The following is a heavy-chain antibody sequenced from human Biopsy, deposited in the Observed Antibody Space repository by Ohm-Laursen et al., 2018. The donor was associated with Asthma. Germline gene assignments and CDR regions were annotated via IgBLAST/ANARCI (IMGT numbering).Heavy chain of an antibody. CDR3: AKRRGYSGHDNDY. D-gene: IGHD5-12*01. J-gene: IGHJ4*02. V-gene: IGHV3-74*01. CDR2: IKSDGSST. Sequence: SLRLSCAASGFTFSSYYMHWVRQAPGKGLVWVSNIKSDGSSTSYADSVKGRFTISRDNSKNTLYLQMNSLRTEDTAVYYCAKRRGYSGHDNDYWGQGTLVIVSS. CDR1: GFTFSSYY.